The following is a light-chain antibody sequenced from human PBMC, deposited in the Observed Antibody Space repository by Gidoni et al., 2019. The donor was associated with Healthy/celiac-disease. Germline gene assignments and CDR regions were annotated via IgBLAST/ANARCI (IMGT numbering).Light chain of an antibody. CDR2: GAS. CDR1: QSGSSSY. J-gene: IGKJ2*01. CDR3: QQYGRSLYT. V-gene: IGKV3-20*01. Sequence: EIVLTPSPGTLSLSPGERATLSCRASQSGSSSYLAWYQQKPGQAPRLLIYGASSGSGTDFTLTISRLEPEDVAEYYCQQYGRSLYTFGQGTKLEIK.